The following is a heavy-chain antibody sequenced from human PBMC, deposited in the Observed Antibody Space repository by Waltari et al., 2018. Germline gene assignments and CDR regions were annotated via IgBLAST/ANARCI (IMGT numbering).Heavy chain of an antibody. D-gene: IGHD3-3*01. CDR2: IYTSGST. Sequence: QVQLQESGPGLVKPSETLSLTCTVSGGSISSYYWSWIRQPAGTGLEWIGRIYTSGSTNYHPSSKSRCTMSVDTAKSQFALKLSSVTAADTAVYYCARGATIFGGAAGYYYYYMDVWGKGITVTISS. J-gene: IGHJ6*03. V-gene: IGHV4-4*07. CDR3: ARGATIFGGAAGYYYYYMDV. CDR1: GGSISSYY.